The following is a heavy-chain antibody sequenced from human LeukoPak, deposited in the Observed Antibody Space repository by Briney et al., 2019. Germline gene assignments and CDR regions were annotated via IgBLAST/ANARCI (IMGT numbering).Heavy chain of an antibody. J-gene: IGHJ4*02. V-gene: IGHV3-53*01. Sequence: GGSLRLSCAASGFNYSSCTMNWVRQAPGKGLEWVSVIYSGGSTYYADSVKGRFTISRDNSKNTLYLQMNSLRAEDTAVYYCASSSRSWFSPLDYWGQGTLVTVSS. CDR2: IYSGGST. CDR1: GFNYSSCT. D-gene: IGHD6-13*01. CDR3: ASSSRSWFSPLDY.